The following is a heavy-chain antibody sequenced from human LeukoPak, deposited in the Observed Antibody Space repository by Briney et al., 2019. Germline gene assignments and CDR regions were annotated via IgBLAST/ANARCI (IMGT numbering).Heavy chain of an antibody. CDR2: INGIGTSI. CDR3: AKGSIYGDYGDFDH. J-gene: IGHJ4*02. CDR1: GFSFDFSGYA. Sequence: PGGSPRLSCAASGFSFDFSGYAMSWVRQAPGKGLEWVSGINGIGTSIYYADSVKGRFTISRDNSDNTLYLQMNSLRADDTAVYYCAKGSIYGDYGDFDHWGQGTLVTVSS. V-gene: IGHV3-23*05. D-gene: IGHD4-17*01.